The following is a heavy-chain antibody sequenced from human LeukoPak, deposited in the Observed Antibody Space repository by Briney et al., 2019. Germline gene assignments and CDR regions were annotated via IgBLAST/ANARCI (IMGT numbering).Heavy chain of an antibody. CDR1: GGSISSYY. CDR3: ASADYDDYYIDF. CDR2: IYYSGMT. V-gene: IGHV4-59*01. Sequence: SETLSLTCTVPGGSISSYYWSWIRQPPGKGLEWIGYIYYSGMTNYNPSLKSRVTISLDTSKNQFSLKLSSVTAADTAVYYCASADYDDYYIDFWGQGTLVTVSS. J-gene: IGHJ4*02. D-gene: IGHD4-17*01.